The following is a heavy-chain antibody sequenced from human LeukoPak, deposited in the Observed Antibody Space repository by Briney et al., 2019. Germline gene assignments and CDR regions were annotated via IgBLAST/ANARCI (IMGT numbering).Heavy chain of an antibody. CDR1: GGSISSYY. CDR3: ARDRSVSGIDY. Sequence: SETLSLTCTVSGGSISSYYWSWIRQPAGKGLEWIGRIYTTGTTNYNPSLKSRVTMSVDTSKNQFSLKLSSVTAADTAVYYCARDRSVSGIDYWGQGTLVTVSS. J-gene: IGHJ4*02. V-gene: IGHV4-4*07. CDR2: IYTTGTT. D-gene: IGHD1-26*01.